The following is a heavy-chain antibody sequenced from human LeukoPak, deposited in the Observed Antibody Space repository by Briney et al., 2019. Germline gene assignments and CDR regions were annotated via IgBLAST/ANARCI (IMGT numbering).Heavy chain of an antibody. Sequence: GGSLGLSCSASGFTFSRYAMHWVRQPPGKGLEYVLSISSNGGSTYYADSVKGRLTISRDNSKNTLYLQMSSLRAEDTSVYYCVKGRGIQLWLPGDYWGQGKLVTVSS. CDR3: VKGRGIQLWLPGDY. CDR1: GFTFSRYA. D-gene: IGHD5-18*01. V-gene: IGHV3-64D*08. J-gene: IGHJ4*02. CDR2: ISSNGGST.